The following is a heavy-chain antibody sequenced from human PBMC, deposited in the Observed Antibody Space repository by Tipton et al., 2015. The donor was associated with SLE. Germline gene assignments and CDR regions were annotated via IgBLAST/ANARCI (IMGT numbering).Heavy chain of an antibody. CDR2: ISSSSSYI. CDR1: GFTFSSYA. V-gene: IGHV3-21*01. D-gene: IGHD3-22*01. Sequence: SLRLSCAASGFTFSSYAMSWARQAPGKGLEWVSSISSSSSYIYYADSVKGRFTISRDNAKNSLYLQMNSLRAEDTAVYYCARGGYYYDSSGYYNYMDVWGKGTTVTVSS. J-gene: IGHJ6*03. CDR3: ARGGYYYDSSGYYNYMDV.